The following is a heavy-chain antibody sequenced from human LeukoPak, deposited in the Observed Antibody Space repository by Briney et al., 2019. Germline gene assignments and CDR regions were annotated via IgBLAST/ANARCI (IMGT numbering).Heavy chain of an antibody. CDR1: GGSFSGYY. CDR2: INHSGST. CDR3: ARARPRRPFDY. J-gene: IGHJ4*02. V-gene: IGHV4-34*01. Sequence: SETLSLTCAVYGGSFSGYYWSWIRQPPGKGLEWIGEINHSGSTNYNPSLKSRVTISVDTSKNQFSLKLSFVTAADTAVYYCARARPRRPFDYWGQGTLVTVSS.